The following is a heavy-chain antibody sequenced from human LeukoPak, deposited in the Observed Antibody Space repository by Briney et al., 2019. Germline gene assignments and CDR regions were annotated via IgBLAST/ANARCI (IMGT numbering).Heavy chain of an antibody. Sequence: SETLSLTCTVSGGSISSYYGSWIRQPPGKGLEWIGYIYYSGSTNYNPSLKSRVTISVDTSKNQFSLKLSSVTAADTAVYYCARGGEFGDFMDVWGKGTMVTVSS. CDR1: GGSISSYY. D-gene: IGHD3-10*01. V-gene: IGHV4-59*08. CDR2: IYYSGST. J-gene: IGHJ6*03. CDR3: ARGGEFGDFMDV.